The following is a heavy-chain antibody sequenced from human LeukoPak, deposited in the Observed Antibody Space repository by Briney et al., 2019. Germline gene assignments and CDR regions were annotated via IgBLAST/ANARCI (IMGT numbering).Heavy chain of an antibody. CDR2: VDPEDGET. D-gene: IGHD2-15*01. CDR3: AARLRYCSGGSCYSGLDY. V-gene: IGHV1-69-2*01. CDR1: GYTFTDYY. J-gene: IGHJ4*02. Sequence: VKVSCKVSGYTFTDYYMHWVQQAPGKGLEWMGLVDPEDGETIYAEKFQGRVTITADTSTDTAYMELSSLRSEDTAVYYCAARLRYCSGGSCYSGLDYWGQGTLVTVSS.